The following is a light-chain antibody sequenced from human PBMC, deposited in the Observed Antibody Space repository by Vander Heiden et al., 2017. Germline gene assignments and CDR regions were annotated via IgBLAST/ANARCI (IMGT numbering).Light chain of an antibody. Sequence: SYVPTQPPSASVAPGQTARITCGGNNIGSRSVRWYRQKPAQAPVLLGEEDSDRPSGIPERFAGYNSGNTGSRALTRVEAGDEADYGCQVRASSSDLGVFGTGTKLTVL. CDR3: QVRASSSDLGV. CDR1: NIGSRS. J-gene: IGLJ3*02. V-gene: IGLV3-21*02. CDR2: EDS.